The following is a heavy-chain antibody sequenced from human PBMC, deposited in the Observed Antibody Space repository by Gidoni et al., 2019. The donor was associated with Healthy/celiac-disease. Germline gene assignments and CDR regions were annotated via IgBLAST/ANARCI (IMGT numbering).Heavy chain of an antibody. CDR1: GFPFRSYA. Sequence: EVQLAESGGGLVQPGGSLRLPCPASGFPFRSYAMHWVRQAPGKGLEYVSAISSNGGSTYYANSVKGRFTISRDNSKNTLYLQMGSLRAEDMAVYYCARARGYSYGPGAFDIWGQGTMVTVSS. V-gene: IGHV3-64*01. J-gene: IGHJ3*02. D-gene: IGHD5-18*01. CDR2: ISSNGGST. CDR3: ARARGYSYGPGAFDI.